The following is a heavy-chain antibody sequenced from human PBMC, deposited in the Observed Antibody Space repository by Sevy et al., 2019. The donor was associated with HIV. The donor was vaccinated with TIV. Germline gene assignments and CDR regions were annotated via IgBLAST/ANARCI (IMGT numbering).Heavy chain of an antibody. D-gene: IGHD3-10*01. CDR3: TTGSELLWFGEFGDY. V-gene: IGHV3-15*01. CDR1: GFTFSNAW. J-gene: IGHJ4*02. CDR2: IKSKTDGGTT. Sequence: GGSLRLSCAASGFTFSNAWMSWVRQAPGKGLEWVGRIKSKTDGGTTDYAAPVKGRFTISRDDSKNTLYRQMNSLKTEDTAVYYCTTGSELLWFGEFGDYWGQGTLVTVSS.